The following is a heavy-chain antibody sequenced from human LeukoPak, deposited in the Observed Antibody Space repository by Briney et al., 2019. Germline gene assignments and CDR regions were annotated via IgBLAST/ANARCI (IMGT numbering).Heavy chain of an antibody. CDR3: ARGSDYYYYMDV. CDR2: IIPIFGTA. Sequence: SVKVSCKASGYTFTSYAISWVRQAPGQGLEWMGRIIPIFGTANYAQKFQGRVTITTDESTSTAYMELSSLRSEDTAVYYCARGSDYYYYMDVWGKGTTVTVSS. CDR1: GYTFTSYA. V-gene: IGHV1-69*05. J-gene: IGHJ6*03.